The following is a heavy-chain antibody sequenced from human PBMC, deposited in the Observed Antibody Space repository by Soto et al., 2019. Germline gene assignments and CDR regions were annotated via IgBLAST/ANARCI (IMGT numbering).Heavy chain of an antibody. V-gene: IGHV3-33*01. CDR1: GFTFSSYG. J-gene: IGHJ6*02. CDR2: IWYDGSNK. CDR3: ARDARVLMVYAMEISDYYYGMDV. D-gene: IGHD2-8*01. Sequence: QVQLVESGGGVVQPGRSLRLSCAASGFTFSSYGMHWVRQAPGKGLEWVAVIWYDGSNKYYADSVKGRFTISRDNSKNTLYLQMNSLRAEDTAVYYCARDARVLMVYAMEISDYYYGMDVWGQGTTVTVSS.